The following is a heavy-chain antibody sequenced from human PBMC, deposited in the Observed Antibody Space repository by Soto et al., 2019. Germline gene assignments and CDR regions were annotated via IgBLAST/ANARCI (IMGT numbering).Heavy chain of an antibody. CDR2: ISAYNGNT. CDR3: ARDTYYDFWSGYYTNWFDP. D-gene: IGHD3-3*01. V-gene: IGHV1-18*01. Sequence: ASVKVSCKASGYTFTSYGISWVLQAPGQGLEWMGWISAYNGNTNYAQKLQGRVTMTTDTSTSTAYMELRSLRSDDTAVYYCARDTYYDFWSGYYTNWFDPWGQGTLVTVSS. CDR1: GYTFTSYG. J-gene: IGHJ5*02.